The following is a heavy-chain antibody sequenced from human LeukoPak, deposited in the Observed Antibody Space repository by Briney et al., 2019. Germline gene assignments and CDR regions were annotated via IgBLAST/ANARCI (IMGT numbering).Heavy chain of an antibody. CDR1: GDSISSSGYY. CDR3: ARLTTTAVTLD. J-gene: IGHJ4*02. V-gene: IGHV4-39*01. D-gene: IGHD4-23*01. CDR2: IYYGGNT. Sequence: SETLSLTCTVSGDSISSSGYYWGWIRQPPGKGLEYIGSIYYGGNTYYNPSLKSRVTLSVDTSKNQFSLRLRSVAAADTAVYYCARLTTTAVTLDWGRGTLVTVSS.